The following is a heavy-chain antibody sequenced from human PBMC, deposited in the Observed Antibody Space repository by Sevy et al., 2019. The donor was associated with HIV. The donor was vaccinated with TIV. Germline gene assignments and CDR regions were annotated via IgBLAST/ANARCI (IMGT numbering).Heavy chain of an antibody. CDR3: ARDFGNYDILTGYYRSPGGLGY. Sequence: GGSLRLSCAASGFTFSSYGMHWVRQAPGKGLEWVAVIWYDGSNKYYADSVKGIFTISRDNSKNTLYLQMNSLRAEDTAVYYCARDFGNYDILTGYYRSPGGLGYWGQGTLVTISS. CDR2: IWYDGSNK. D-gene: IGHD3-9*01. J-gene: IGHJ4*02. CDR1: GFTFSSYG. V-gene: IGHV3-33*01.